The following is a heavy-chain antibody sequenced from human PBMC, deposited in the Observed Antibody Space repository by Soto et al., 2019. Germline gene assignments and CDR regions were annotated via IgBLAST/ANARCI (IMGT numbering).Heavy chain of an antibody. Sequence: EVQLVESGGGLVKPGGSLRVSCAASGFTFSSYSMNWVRQAPGKGLEWVSSISGSSRYIYYADAVKGRFTISRDNAKNSLYLQINSLALPDTEVYHSATVTRSGWHRGPGTLLTVSS. D-gene: IGHD6-19*01. V-gene: IGHV3-21*01. CDR3: ATVTRSGWH. J-gene: IGHJ4*02. CDR2: ISGSSRYI. CDR1: GFTFSSYS.